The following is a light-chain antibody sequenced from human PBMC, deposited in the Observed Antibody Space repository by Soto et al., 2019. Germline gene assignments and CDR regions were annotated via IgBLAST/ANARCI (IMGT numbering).Light chain of an antibody. V-gene: IGKV3D-15*01. CDR2: DAA. Sequence: EIVLTQSPATLSLSPGERAALSCRASQSISSFLAWYQQKPGQAPRLLIFDAANRATGVPSRFSGSGSGTEFTLTISSLQSEDLAVYYCQQYNNWLYTFGQGTKLEIK. J-gene: IGKJ2*01. CDR3: QQYNNWLYT. CDR1: QSISSF.